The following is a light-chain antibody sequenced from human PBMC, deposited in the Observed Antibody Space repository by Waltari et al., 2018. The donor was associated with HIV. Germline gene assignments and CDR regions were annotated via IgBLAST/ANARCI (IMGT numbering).Light chain of an antibody. CDR3: AVLDDTLGGGV. V-gene: IGLV1-47*01. CDR2: RDN. J-gene: IGLJ2*01. Sequence: QSVLTQPPSASGTPGQKLTISCSGGTANIGPNFVFWFQQFPGTAPKLLIYRDNLRHSGVPARFSGSKSGTSTSLTISGLRSDDEAHYFCAVLDDTLGGGVFGGGTKLTVL. CDR1: TANIGPNF.